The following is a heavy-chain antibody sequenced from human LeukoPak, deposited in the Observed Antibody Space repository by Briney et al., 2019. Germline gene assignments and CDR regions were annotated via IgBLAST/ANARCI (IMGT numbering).Heavy chain of an antibody. J-gene: IGHJ4*02. CDR3: AREWVIFGVVMGFDY. D-gene: IGHD3-3*01. CDR2: ISHSGST. V-gene: IGHV4-4*08. CDR1: GDFISNYF. Sequence: SETLSLTCTVSGDFISNYFWSWIRQPPGKGLEWIGYISHSGSTNYNPSLKSRVTISVDTSKNQFSLKLSSVTAADTAVYYCAREWVIFGVVMGFDYWGQGTLVTVSS.